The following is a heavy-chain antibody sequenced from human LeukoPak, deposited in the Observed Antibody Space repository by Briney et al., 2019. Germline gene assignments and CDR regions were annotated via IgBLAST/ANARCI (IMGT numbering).Heavy chain of an antibody. D-gene: IGHD4-17*01. CDR3: GESETTVTSNFDY. J-gene: IGHJ4*02. CDR2: ISGSGGGT. CDR1: LLTHSSHC. V-gene: IGHV3-23*01. Sequence: GGSLRLSRVASLLTHSSHCRSEVRQAPGKGLEGVSGISGSGGGTFYADSVRGRFTISRDNSRNTVYLQMNSLREKDTAVYYCGESETTVTSNFDYWGQGTLVTVSS.